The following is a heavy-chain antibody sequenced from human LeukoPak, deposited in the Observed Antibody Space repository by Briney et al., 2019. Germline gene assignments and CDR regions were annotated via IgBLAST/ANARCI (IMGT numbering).Heavy chain of an antibody. CDR2: IKPNSGGT. CDR1: GYTFTRYY. D-gene: IGHD3-10*01. J-gene: IGHJ4*02. Sequence: SVKVSCKPSGYTFTRYYMLWVRQAPGPRLEWMGWIKPNSGGTNYAQKFQGRDTMTRDTSISTAYLELRRVRSDDTAVYYCARSRTGSGFLFDYWGQGTLVTVSS. V-gene: IGHV1-2*02. CDR3: ARSRTGSGFLFDY.